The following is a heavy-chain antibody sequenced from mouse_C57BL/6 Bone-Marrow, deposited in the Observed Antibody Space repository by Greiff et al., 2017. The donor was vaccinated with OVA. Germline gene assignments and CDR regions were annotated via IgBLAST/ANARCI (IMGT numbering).Heavy chain of an antibody. V-gene: IGHV14-4*01. D-gene: IGHD2-4*01. CDR1: GFNIKDDY. J-gene: IGHJ2*01. CDR3: TTGEFEYDGVDY. Sequence: VQLQQSGAELVRPGASVKLSCTASGFNIKDDYMHWVKQRPEQGLEWIGWIDPENGDTEYASKFQGKATITADTSSNTAYLQLSSLTSEDTAVYDCTTGEFEYDGVDYWGQGTTLTVSS. CDR2: IDPENGDT.